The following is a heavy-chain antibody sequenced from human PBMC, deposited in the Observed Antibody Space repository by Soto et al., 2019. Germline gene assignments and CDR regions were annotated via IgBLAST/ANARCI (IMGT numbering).Heavy chain of an antibody. CDR3: ARLLWSHPNWIDP. CDR2: IYYSGST. CDR1: GGSIRSYY. D-gene: IGHD3-10*01. Sequence: ASETLSLTCTVSGGSIRSYYWTWIRQPPGKGLEWIGYIYYSGSTSYNPSLKSRVTISVDTSKNQFSLKLSSVTAADTAVYYCARLLWSHPNWIDPWGQGTLVTVSS. V-gene: IGHV4-59*08. J-gene: IGHJ5*02.